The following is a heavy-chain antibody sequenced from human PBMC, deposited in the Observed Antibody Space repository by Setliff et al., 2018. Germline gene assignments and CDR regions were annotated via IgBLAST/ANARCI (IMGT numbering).Heavy chain of an antibody. CDR1: GGMSGTYS. CDR3: ARDGAYCSGGSCYSFDY. Sequence: GASVKVSCKDSGGMSGTYSISWVRQAPGQGLEWMGAIIPIFGTPNYAQKFQDRVTITAGVSTRTAYMELSSLRSADTAVYYCARDGAYCSGGSCYSFDYWGQGTPVTVSS. V-gene: IGHV1-69*13. D-gene: IGHD2-15*01. J-gene: IGHJ4*02. CDR2: IIPIFGTP.